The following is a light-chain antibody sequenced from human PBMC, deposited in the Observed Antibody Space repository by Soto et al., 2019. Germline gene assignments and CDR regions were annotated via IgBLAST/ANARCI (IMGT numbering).Light chain of an antibody. V-gene: IGKV3-20*01. CDR1: QSVSSSY. Sequence: EIVLTQSPASLSLSPGERATITCRASQSVSSSYLAWYQQKPGQAPRLLIYGASNRATGIPDRFSGSGSGTDFTLTISRLEPEDFAVYYCQQYGSTPRTFGQGTKVDIK. CDR3: QQYGSTPRT. J-gene: IGKJ1*01. CDR2: GAS.